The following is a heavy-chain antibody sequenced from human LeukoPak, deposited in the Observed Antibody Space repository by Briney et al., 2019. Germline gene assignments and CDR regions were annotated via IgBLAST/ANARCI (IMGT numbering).Heavy chain of an antibody. CDR3: AAELEMATDAFDI. CDR1: GGTFSSYA. Sequence: ASVKVSCKASGGTFSSYAISWVRQARGQRPEWIGWIVVGSGNTNYAQKFQDRVTITRDKSTGTAYMELSRLRSDDTAVYYCAAELEMATDAFDIWGQGTMVTVSS. CDR2: IVVGSGNT. V-gene: IGHV1-58*02. J-gene: IGHJ3*02. D-gene: IGHD5-24*01.